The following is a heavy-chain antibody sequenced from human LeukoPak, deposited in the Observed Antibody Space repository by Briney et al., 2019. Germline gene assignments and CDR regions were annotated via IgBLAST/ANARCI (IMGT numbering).Heavy chain of an antibody. CDR2: IYYSGST. D-gene: IGHD2-15*01. V-gene: IGHV4-39*01. J-gene: IGHJ4*02. CDR1: GGSISSSSYY. CDR3: ASPYCSGGSCYSGMGDY. Sequence: SETLSLTCTVSGGSISSSSYYWGWIRQPPGKGLEWIGSIYYSGSTYYNPSLKNRVTISVDTSKNQFSLKLSSVTAADTAVYYCASPYCSGGSCYSGMGDYWGQGTLVTVSS.